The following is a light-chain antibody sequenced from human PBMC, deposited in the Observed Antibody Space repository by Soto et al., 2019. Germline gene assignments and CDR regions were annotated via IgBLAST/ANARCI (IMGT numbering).Light chain of an antibody. CDR1: QSVSSY. Sequence: DIVLTQSPGTLSLSPGERATLSCRASQSVSSYLAWYQQKPGQAPRLLIYDASNRATGIPARFSGSGSGRDFTLTISGLEPEDFAVYYCQQYGSSPLISFGQGTRLEI. V-gene: IGKV3-20*01. CDR3: QQYGSSPLIS. CDR2: DAS. J-gene: IGKJ5*01.